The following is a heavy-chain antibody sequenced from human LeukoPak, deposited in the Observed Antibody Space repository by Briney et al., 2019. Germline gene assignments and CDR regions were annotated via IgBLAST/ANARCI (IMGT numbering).Heavy chain of an antibody. D-gene: IGHD6-13*01. CDR1: VDSVSINTPA. J-gene: IGHJ4*02. Sequence: PSQTLSLTCAISVDSVSINTPAWNWITQSPSRGLEWLRRTYYRSKWYNDYAVSVRSRITINPDTAKNQFSLQLNSVTPEDTAVYYCAKQQRGAFDYWGQGTLVTVSS. CDR2: TYYRSKWYN. V-gene: IGHV6-1*01. CDR3: AKQQRGAFDY.